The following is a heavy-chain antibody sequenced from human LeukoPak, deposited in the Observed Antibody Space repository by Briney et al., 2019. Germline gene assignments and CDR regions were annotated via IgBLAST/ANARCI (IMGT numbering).Heavy chain of an antibody. V-gene: IGHV1-3*01. CDR2: INAGNGNT. CDR3: AVVVVAATLDY. D-gene: IGHD2-15*01. J-gene: IGHJ4*02. Sequence: ASVKVSCKASGYTFTSYAMYWVRQAPGQRLEWMGWINAGNGNTKYSQKFQGRVTFTRDTSASTAYMELSSLRSEDTAVYYCAVVVVAATLDYWGQGTLVTVSS. CDR1: GYTFTSYA.